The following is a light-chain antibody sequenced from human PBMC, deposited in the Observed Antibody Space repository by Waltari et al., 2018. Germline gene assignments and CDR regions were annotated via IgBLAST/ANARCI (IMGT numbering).Light chain of an antibody. J-gene: IGLJ1*01. CDR1: NNTVGNHG. CDR2: RNN. CDR3: STWDISLNSHV. Sequence: QAGLTQPPSVSTGLRQTATLTCTGNNNTVGNHGALWLQQHQGRPPNLLSSRNNNRPSGISERFSASRSGNTASLTITGLQPEDEADYYCSTWDISLNSHVFGTGTKVTVL. V-gene: IGLV10-54*04.